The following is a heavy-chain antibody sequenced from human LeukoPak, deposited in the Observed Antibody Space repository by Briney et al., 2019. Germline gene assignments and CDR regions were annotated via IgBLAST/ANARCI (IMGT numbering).Heavy chain of an antibody. V-gene: IGHV4-59*01. J-gene: IGHJ5*02. CDR2: IYYSGST. Sequence: SETLSLTCTVSGGSISSYYWSWIRQPPGKGLEWIGYIYYSGSTNYNPSLKSRVTISVDTSKYQFSLKLSSVTAADTAVYYCARAENNWFDPWGQGTLVTVSS. CDR1: GGSISSYY. CDR3: ARAENNWFDP.